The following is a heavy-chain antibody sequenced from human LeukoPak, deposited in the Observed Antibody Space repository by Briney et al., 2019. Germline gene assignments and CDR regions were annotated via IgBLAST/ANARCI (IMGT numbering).Heavy chain of an antibody. CDR3: AKALVYDILTGPLDY. Sequence: PGGSLRLSCAASGFTFSSYAMSWVRQAPGKGLEWVSAISGSGGSTYYADSVKGRFTISRDNSKNTLYLQMNSLRAEDTAVYYCAKALVYDILTGPLDYWGQGTLVTVSS. CDR2: ISGSGGST. CDR1: GFTFSSYA. V-gene: IGHV3-23*01. D-gene: IGHD3-9*01. J-gene: IGHJ4*02.